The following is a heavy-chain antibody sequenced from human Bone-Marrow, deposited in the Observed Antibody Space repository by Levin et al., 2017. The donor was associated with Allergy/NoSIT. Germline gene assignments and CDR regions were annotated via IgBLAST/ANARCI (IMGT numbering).Heavy chain of an antibody. CDR1: GFTFSSYG. CDR2: IWYDGSNK. V-gene: IGHV3-33*01. Sequence: AGESLKISCAASGFTFSSYGMHWVRQAPGKGLEWVAVIWYDGSNKYYADSVKGRFTISRDNSKNTLYLQMNSLRAEDTAVYYCARSYCSSTSCPSKFDYWGQGTLVTVSS. J-gene: IGHJ4*02. D-gene: IGHD2-2*01. CDR3: ARSYCSSTSCPSKFDY.